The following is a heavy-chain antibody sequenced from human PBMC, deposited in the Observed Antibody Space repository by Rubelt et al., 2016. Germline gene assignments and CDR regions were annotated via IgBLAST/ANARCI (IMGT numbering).Heavy chain of an antibody. Sequence: SGFTFSSYAMHWVRQAPGKGLEYVSAISSNGGSTYYADSVKGRFTISRDNSKNTLYLQMSSLRAEDTAVYYCATGIIRLKPFDYWGQGTLVTVSS. J-gene: IGHJ4*02. D-gene: IGHD2-15*01. CDR3: ATGIIRLKPFDY. V-gene: IGHV3-64D*09. CDR1: GFTFSSYA. CDR2: ISSNGGST.